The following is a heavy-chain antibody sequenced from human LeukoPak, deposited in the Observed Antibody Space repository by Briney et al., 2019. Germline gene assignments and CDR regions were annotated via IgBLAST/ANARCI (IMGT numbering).Heavy chain of an antibody. CDR2: ISPNSGGT. D-gene: IGHD6-13*01. V-gene: IGHV1-2*02. J-gene: IGHJ5*02. CDR3: AREGVAAAGTRGNWFDP. CDR1: GYTFTGYY. Sequence: ASVKVSCKASGYTFTGYYMHWVRQAPGQGLEWMGWISPNSGGTNYAQKFQGRVTMTRDTSISTAYMELSRLRSDDTAVYYCAREGVAAAGTRGNWFDPWGQGTLVTVSS.